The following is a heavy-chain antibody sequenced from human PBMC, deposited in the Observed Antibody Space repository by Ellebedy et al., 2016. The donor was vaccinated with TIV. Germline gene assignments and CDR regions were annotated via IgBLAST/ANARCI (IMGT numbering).Heavy chain of an antibody. V-gene: IGHV1-69*13. J-gene: IGHJ6*02. Sequence: SVKVSXXASGGTFSSYAISWVRQAPGQGLEWMGGIIPIFGTANYAQKFQGRVTITADESTSTAYMELSSLRSEDTVVYYCARDGYGDYATYYYGMDVWGQGTTVTVSS. CDR3: ARDGYGDYATYYYGMDV. CDR1: GGTFSSYA. D-gene: IGHD4-17*01. CDR2: IIPIFGTA.